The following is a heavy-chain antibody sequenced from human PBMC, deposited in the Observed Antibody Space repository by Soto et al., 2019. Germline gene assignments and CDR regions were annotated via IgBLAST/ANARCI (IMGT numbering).Heavy chain of an antibody. CDR2: INPNSGGT. J-gene: IGHJ4*02. CDR1: GYTFTGYY. Sequence: QVQLVQSGAEVKKPGASVKVSCKASGYTFTGYYMHWVRQARGQGLEWMGWINPNSGGTNYAQKFQGWVTMTRDTSISTAYMELSRLRSDDTAVYYCARSFSSSWYFFDYWGQGTLVTVSS. D-gene: IGHD6-13*01. V-gene: IGHV1-2*04. CDR3: ARSFSSSWYFFDY.